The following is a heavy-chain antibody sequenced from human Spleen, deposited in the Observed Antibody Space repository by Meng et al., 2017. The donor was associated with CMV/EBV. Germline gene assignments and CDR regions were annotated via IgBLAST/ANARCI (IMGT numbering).Heavy chain of an antibody. J-gene: IGHJ1*01. Sequence: GESLKISCAASGFTFRSYWMSWVRQAPGKGLEWVANIKQDGSEKYYVDSVKGRFTISRDNAKNSLYLQMNSLRAEDTAVYYCARYEYFQHWGQGTLVTVSS. V-gene: IGHV3-7*01. CDR1: GFTFRSYW. CDR2: IKQDGSEK. CDR3: ARYEYFQH.